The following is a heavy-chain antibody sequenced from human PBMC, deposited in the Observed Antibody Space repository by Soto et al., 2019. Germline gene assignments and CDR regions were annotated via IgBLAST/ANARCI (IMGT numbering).Heavy chain of an antibody. J-gene: IGHJ4*02. Sequence: SETLSLTCTVSGGSISSSSYYWGWIRQPPGKGLEWIGSIYYSGSTYYNPSLKSRVTISVDTSKNQFSLKLSSVTAADTAVYYCASEGAFGVARSFDYWGQGTLVTVPQ. CDR1: GGSISSSSYY. D-gene: IGHD3-3*01. CDR3: ASEGAFGVARSFDY. V-gene: IGHV4-39*01. CDR2: IYYSGST.